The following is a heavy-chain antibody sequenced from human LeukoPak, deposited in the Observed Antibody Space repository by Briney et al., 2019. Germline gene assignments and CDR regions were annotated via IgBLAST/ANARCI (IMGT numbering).Heavy chain of an antibody. Sequence: GGSLRLSCAASGFTFSNYGMHWVRQAPGKGLEWVAVISYDGSNKYYADSVKGRFTISRDNSKNTLYLQMNSLRAEDTAVYYCARDAPLRYFDYGMDVWGQGTTVTVSS. D-gene: IGHD3-9*01. CDR2: ISYDGSNK. J-gene: IGHJ6*02. CDR3: ARDAPLRYFDYGMDV. V-gene: IGHV3-30*03. CDR1: GFTFSNYG.